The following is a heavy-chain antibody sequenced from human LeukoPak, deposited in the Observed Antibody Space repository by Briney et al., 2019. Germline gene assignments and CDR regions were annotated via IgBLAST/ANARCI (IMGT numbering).Heavy chain of an antibody. V-gene: IGHV3-23*01. CDR3: AKDAHCSSTSCYTSGGAFDI. CDR1: GFTFSSYA. Sequence: GGSLRLSRAASGFTFSSYAMSWVRQAPGKGLEWVSAISGSGGSTYYADSVKGRFTISRDSSKNTLYLQMNSLRAEDTAVYYCAKDAHCSSTSCYTSGGAFDIWGQGTMVTVSS. CDR2: ISGSGGST. J-gene: IGHJ3*02. D-gene: IGHD2-2*02.